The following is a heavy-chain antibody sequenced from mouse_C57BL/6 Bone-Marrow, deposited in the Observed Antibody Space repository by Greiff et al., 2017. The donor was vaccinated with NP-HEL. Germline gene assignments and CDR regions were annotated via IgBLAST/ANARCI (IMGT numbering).Heavy chain of an antibody. V-gene: IGHV5-16*01. D-gene: IGHD1-1*01. Sequence: EVKLVESEGGLVQPGSSMKLSCTASGFTFSDYYMAWVRQVPEKGLEWVANINYDGSSTYYLDSLKSRFIISRDNAKNILYLQMSSLKSEDTATYYCARGGVTTVVFDYWGQGTTLTVSS. CDR2: INYDGSST. CDR3: ARGGVTTVVFDY. CDR1: GFTFSDYY. J-gene: IGHJ2*01.